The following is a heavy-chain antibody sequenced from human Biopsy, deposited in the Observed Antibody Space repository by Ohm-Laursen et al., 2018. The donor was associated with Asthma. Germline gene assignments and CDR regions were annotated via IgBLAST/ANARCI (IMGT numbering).Heavy chain of an antibody. Sequence: GTLSLTCTVSGGSITSSSYYWGWIRQPPGKGMEWIGSMYHSGSPYYHPSLKSRATISEDTSKNQLSLKMSSVTAADTAVYFCVRHQYSSSWSTFDYWGQGALVTVSS. V-gene: IGHV4-39*01. CDR1: GGSITSSSYY. CDR3: VRHQYSSSWSTFDY. J-gene: IGHJ4*02. D-gene: IGHD3-22*01. CDR2: MYHSGSP.